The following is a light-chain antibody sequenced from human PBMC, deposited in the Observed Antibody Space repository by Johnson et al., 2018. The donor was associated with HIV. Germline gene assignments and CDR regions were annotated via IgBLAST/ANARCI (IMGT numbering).Light chain of an antibody. V-gene: IGLV1-51*01. CDR3: GTWDNILNVYV. Sequence: QSVLTQPPSVSAAPGQKVTISCSGSSSNIGNNYVSWYQQLPGTAPKLLIYDNNKRPSGIPDRFSGSKSGASATLDITGLQTGDEADYYCGTWDNILNVYVFGTGTKVTVL. J-gene: IGLJ1*01. CDR1: SSNIGNNY. CDR2: DNN.